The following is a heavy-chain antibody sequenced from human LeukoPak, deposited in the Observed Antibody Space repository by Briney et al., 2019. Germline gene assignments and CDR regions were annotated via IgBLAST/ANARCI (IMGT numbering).Heavy chain of an antibody. J-gene: IGHJ4*02. V-gene: IGHV5-51*01. Sequence: GESLKISCQGFGYSFTTYWIGWVRQMPGKGLEWVGVFNPSDSTTRYSPSLEGLVTISSDNSITTAYLQWHSLRASDTAIYYCARCPRGGSFFDYWGQGTLVTVSS. CDR3: ARCPRGGSFFDY. CDR1: GYSFTTYW. CDR2: FNPSDSTT. D-gene: IGHD1-26*01.